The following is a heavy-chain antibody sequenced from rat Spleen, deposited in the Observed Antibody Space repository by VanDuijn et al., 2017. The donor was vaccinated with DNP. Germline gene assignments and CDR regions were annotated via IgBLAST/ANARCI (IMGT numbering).Heavy chain of an antibody. CDR2: IWSGGGT. J-gene: IGHJ2*01. D-gene: IGHD5-1*01. Sequence: QVQLKESGPGLVQPSQTLSLTCSVSGFSLTANGVGWVRQSPGKGLEWVGTIWSGGGTFYNSALKSRLRISRDTSKSQVFLKMNSLQTEDTAIYFCTRPNWERGYFDYWGQGVMVTVSS. CDR1: GFSLTANG. V-gene: IGHV2-15*01. CDR3: TRPNWERGYFDY.